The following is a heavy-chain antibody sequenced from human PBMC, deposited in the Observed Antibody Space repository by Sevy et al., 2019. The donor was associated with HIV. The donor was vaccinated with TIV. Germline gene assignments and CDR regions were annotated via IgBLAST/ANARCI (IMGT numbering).Heavy chain of an antibody. Sequence: GGSLRLSCAASGFTPGTYGMHWVRQAPGKGLEWVAVIGYDGSNKYYADSVKGRFTISRDNSKNTLFLQMDSLRAEDTAVYYCARDPRMYGDYLLAYFDSWGQGTLVTVSS. V-gene: IGHV3-33*01. J-gene: IGHJ4*02. CDR1: GFTPGTYG. D-gene: IGHD2-8*01. CDR2: IGYDGSNK. CDR3: ARDPRMYGDYLLAYFDS.